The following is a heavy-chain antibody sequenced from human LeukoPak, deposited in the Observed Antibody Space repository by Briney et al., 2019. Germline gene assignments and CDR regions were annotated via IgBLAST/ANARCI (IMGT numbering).Heavy chain of an antibody. CDR3: ARADCSSTSCPFDY. D-gene: IGHD2-2*01. CDR2: IIPIFGTA. Sequence: SEKVSCKASGGTFSSYAISWVRQAPGQGLERMGGIIPIFGTANYAQKFQGRVTITADKSTSTAYMEQSSLRSEDTAVYYCARADCSSTSCPFDYWGQGTLVTVSS. V-gene: IGHV1-69*06. J-gene: IGHJ4*02. CDR1: GGTFSSYA.